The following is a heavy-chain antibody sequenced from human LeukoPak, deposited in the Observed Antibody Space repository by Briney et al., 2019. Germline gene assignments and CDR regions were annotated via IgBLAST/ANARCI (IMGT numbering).Heavy chain of an antibody. V-gene: IGHV1-18*01. Sequence: VASVKVSCKASGYTFTSYGISWVRQAPGQGLEWMGWISAYNGNTNYAQKLQGRVTMTTDTSTSTAYMELRSLRSDDTAVYYCALNYYDSSGYYWRADYWGQGTLVTVSS. CDR2: ISAYNGNT. CDR3: ALNYYDSSGYYWRADY. J-gene: IGHJ4*02. D-gene: IGHD3-22*01. CDR1: GYTFTSYG.